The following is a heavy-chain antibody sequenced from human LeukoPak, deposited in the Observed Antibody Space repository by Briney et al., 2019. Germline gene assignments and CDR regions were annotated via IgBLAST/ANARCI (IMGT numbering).Heavy chain of an antibody. CDR1: GFTVSSNY. CDR3: ARDGGYGDYNFDY. V-gene: IGHV3-53*01. Sequence: GGSLRLSCAASGFTVSSNYMSWVRQAPGKGLEWVSVIYSGGSTYYADSVKGRFTISRDNSKNTLYLQMNSLRAEDTAVYYCARDGGYGDYNFDYWGQGTLVTVSS. D-gene: IGHD4-17*01. J-gene: IGHJ4*02. CDR2: IYSGGST.